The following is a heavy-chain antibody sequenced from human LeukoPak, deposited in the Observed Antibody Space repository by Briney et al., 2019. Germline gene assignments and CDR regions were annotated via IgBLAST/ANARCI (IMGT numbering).Heavy chain of an antibody. CDR2: ISYDGSNK. CDR3: ARGIAVAGSDY. CDR1: GFTFSSYA. Sequence: GGSLRLSCAASGFTFSSYAMHWVRQAPGKGLEWVAVISYDGSNKYYADSVKGRFTISRDNSKNTLYLQVNSLRAEDTAVYYCARGIAVAGSDYWGQGTLVTVSS. V-gene: IGHV3-30*04. D-gene: IGHD6-19*01. J-gene: IGHJ4*02.